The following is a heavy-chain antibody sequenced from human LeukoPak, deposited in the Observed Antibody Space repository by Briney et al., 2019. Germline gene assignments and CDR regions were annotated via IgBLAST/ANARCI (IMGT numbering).Heavy chain of an antibody. J-gene: IGHJ5*02. CDR1: GYTLTEYY. Sequence: ASVKVSCKASGYTLTEYYMHWVRQAPGQGLEWMGWMNPNSGGTKYAQKFQGRVTMTRDTSISTAYMELSRLRSDDTAMYYCARDKLGMGELSLYDQWGEGSLVTVFS. V-gene: IGHV1-2*02. CDR3: ARDKLGMGELSLYDQ. CDR2: MNPNSGGT. D-gene: IGHD3-16*02.